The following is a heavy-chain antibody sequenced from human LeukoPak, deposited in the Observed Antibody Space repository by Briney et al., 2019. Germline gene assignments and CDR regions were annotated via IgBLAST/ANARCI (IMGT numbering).Heavy chain of an antibody. CDR2: FDPEDGET. V-gene: IGHV1-24*01. CDR3: ATDVYYYWDY. D-gene: IGHD5/OR15-5a*01. Sequence: ASVKVSCKDSGYTLTELSMHWVRPAPRKGLAWVGGFDPEDGETIYAQKFHGRVTMTEETSTDTGYMELSSLRSEYSAVDYRATDVYYYWDYWGQGTLVTVSS. J-gene: IGHJ4*02. CDR1: GYTLTELS.